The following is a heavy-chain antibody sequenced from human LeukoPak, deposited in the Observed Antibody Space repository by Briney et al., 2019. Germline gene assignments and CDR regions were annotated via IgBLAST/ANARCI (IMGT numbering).Heavy chain of an antibody. Sequence: PGGSLRLSCAASGFTVSSNYMSWVRQAPGKGLEWVSVIYSGGSTCYADSVKGRFTISRDNSKNTLYLQMNSLRAEDTAVYYCARGVRAWSHDYWGQGTLVTVSS. D-gene: IGHD2-15*01. CDR2: IYSGGST. J-gene: IGHJ4*02. CDR3: ARGVRAWSHDY. V-gene: IGHV3-66*01. CDR1: GFTVSSNY.